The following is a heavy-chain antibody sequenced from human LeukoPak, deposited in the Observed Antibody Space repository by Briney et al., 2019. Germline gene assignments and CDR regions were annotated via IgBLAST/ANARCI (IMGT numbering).Heavy chain of an antibody. CDR2: ISGSGGNT. D-gene: IGHD3-10*01. CDR1: GFTFSSYA. J-gene: IGHJ3*02. V-gene: IGHV3-23*01. CDR3: AKFISNGFDI. Sequence: GGSLRLSCAASGFTFSSYAMSWVRQAPGKGLDWVSSISGSGGNTYYADSVKGRFTISRDNSKNTLYLRMNSLRAEDTAVYYCAKFISNGFDIWGQGTMVTVSS.